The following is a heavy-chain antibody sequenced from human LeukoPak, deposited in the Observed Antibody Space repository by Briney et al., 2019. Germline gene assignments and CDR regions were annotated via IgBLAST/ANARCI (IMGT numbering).Heavy chain of an antibody. V-gene: IGHV1-18*01. CDR1: GYSFTSYG. CDR3: ARDKNHYDTRVDF. J-gene: IGHJ4*01. D-gene: IGHD3-22*01. CDR2: ISPYIGNT. Sequence: GASVTVSCKASGYSFTSYGMSWVRLAPGQGLEWMGLISPYIGNTNYPQKVQGRFTVTTDTTTSTACMQLKSLRSDDTAVYYWARDKNHYDTRVDFWGQGTLVSVSS.